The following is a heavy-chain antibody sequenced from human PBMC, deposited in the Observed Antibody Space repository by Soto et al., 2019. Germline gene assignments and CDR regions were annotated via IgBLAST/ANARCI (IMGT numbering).Heavy chain of an antibody. CDR3: ARGPRGLYHHDY. J-gene: IGHJ4*02. Sequence: EVQLVESGGGLVQPGGSLRLSCAASGFTFSGDWMHWVRQAAGKGLVWVSRINMDGSSTNYVDSVKGRFTISRDNAKNTLYLQMNSLRVDDTAVYYCARGPRGLYHHDYWGQGALVTVSS. CDR1: GFTFSGDW. D-gene: IGHD2-2*01. V-gene: IGHV3-74*01. CDR2: INMDGSST.